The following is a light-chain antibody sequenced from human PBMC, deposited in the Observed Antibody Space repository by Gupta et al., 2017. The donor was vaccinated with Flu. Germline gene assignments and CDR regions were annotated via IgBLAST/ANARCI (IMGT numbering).Light chain of an antibody. CDR3: HQYDNYPYT. CDR1: QTIGRW. V-gene: IGKV1-5*03. J-gene: IGKJ2*01. Sequence: PSTLSACVGDRVTIPCRASQTIGRWLAWFQQKPGDAPKLLIYQSSSVESGVPPRFSGRGSGTEFTLTIRGLQSEESATYYCHQYDNYPYTFGQGTKLEVK. CDR2: QSS.